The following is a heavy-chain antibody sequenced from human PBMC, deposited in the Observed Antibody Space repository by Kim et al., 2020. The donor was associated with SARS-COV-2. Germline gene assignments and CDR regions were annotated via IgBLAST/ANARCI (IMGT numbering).Heavy chain of an antibody. CDR3: MRTYYNLGVYHPGDY. CDR2: IKNKRNGDTT. Sequence: GGSLRLSCAASGFIFSDHYMHWFRQAPGKGLEWVGRIKNKRNGDTTEYAPSVKGRFSISREDSKNSLYLQLTSLKSDDTAIYYCMRTYYNLGVYHPGDYWGQGTLVTVSS. J-gene: IGHJ4*02. V-gene: IGHV3-72*01. CDR1: GFIFSDHY. D-gene: IGHD2-21*01.